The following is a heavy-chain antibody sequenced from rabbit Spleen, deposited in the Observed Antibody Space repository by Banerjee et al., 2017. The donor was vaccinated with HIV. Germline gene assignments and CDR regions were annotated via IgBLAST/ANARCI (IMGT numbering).Heavy chain of an antibody. CDR1: GFTLSTYW. Sequence: QSLEESGGGLVTPGGTLTLTCTASGFTLSTYWMCWVRQAPGKGLEWIGYIDPVFGITYYANWVNGRFSISRENAQNTVFLQMTSLTAADTATYFCARDGTGGSYFALWGQGTLVTVS. CDR3: ARDGTGGSYFAL. V-gene: IGHV1S28*01. CDR2: IDPVFGIT. J-gene: IGHJ3*01. D-gene: IGHD8-1*01.